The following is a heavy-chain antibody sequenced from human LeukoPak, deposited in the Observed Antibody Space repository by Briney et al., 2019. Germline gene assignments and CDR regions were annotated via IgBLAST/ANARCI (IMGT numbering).Heavy chain of an antibody. J-gene: IGHJ3*02. V-gene: IGHV4-4*02. CDR2: IYHSGST. CDR3: AREGVLLWFGELFRTAFDI. Sequence: SGTLSLTCAVSGGSLSSSNWWSWVRPPPGKGLEWIGEIYHSGSTNYNPSLKSRVTISVDKSKNQFSLKLSSVTAAATAVYYCAREGVLLWFGELFRTAFDIWGQGTMVTVSS. D-gene: IGHD3-10*01. CDR1: GGSLSSSNW.